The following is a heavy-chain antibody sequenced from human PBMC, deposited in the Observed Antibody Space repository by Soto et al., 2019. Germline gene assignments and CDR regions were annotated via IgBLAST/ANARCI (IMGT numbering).Heavy chain of an antibody. CDR2: IIPFLGVT. CDR3: SKGLEKSVSTWAFRGF. V-gene: IGHV1-69*02. J-gene: IGHJ4*02. D-gene: IGHD3-3*01. CDR1: GGTYSPYT. Sequence: QVQLVQSGAEVKKPGSSVKVSCKSSGGTYSPYTINWVRQAPGQGLEWMGRIIPFLGVTNYGLKFQARVTNTADKAKNTAYMELRSLKFEETAVYYLSKGLEKSVSTWAFRGFGGRGTLVTVSS.